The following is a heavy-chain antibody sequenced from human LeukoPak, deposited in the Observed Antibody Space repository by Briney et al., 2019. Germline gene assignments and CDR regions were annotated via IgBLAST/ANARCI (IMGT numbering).Heavy chain of an antibody. CDR3: ARVGDTAMVLDALDI. CDR1: GGSISSYY. Sequence: SQTLSLTCTVSGGSISSYYWSWIRQPPGQGLEWIGYIYYSGRTNYNSSLKSRVTLSVATSKKQFSLKLSSVTAADTAVYYCARVGDTAMVLDALDIWGQGTMVTVSS. V-gene: IGHV4-59*01. CDR2: IYYSGRT. J-gene: IGHJ3*02. D-gene: IGHD5-18*01.